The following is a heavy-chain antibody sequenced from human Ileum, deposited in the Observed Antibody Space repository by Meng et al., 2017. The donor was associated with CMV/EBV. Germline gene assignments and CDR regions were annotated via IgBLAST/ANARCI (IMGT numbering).Heavy chain of an antibody. CDR1: GDSTNKKY. D-gene: IGHD1-1*01. CDR3: AKYTTAPSASFDS. V-gene: IGHV4-4*07. J-gene: IGHJ4*02. Sequence: QVLLQDSGPGLLKPSDTLSLTCIVSGDSTNKKYWNWVRQPAGKGLEWIGRIHSTGDTYYNPSLKSRVTISIDTSKNQFFLNLNSVTAADTAMYYCAKYTTAPSASFDSWGQGTLVTVSS. CDR2: IHSTGDT.